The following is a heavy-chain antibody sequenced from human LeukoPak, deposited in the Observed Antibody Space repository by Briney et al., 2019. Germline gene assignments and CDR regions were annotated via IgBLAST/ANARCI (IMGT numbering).Heavy chain of an antibody. Sequence: ASVKVSCKASGYTFIDYYIHWVRQAPGQGLEWMGWINPNSGGIEYAQKFQGRVTMTRDTSISTVYMELTSLKSDDTAVYYCARESAYCSNGVCQFDPWGQGTRVTVSS. CDR1: GYTFIDYY. J-gene: IGHJ5*02. CDR3: ARESAYCSNGVCQFDP. D-gene: IGHD2-8*01. V-gene: IGHV1-2*02. CDR2: INPNSGGI.